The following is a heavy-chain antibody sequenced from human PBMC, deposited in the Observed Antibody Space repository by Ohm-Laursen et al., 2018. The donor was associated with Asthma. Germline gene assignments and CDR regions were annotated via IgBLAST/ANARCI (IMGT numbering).Heavy chain of an antibody. V-gene: IGHV3-21*01. J-gene: IGHJ3*02. CDR3: ARDKAPYYFDSGGHFAAFDI. D-gene: IGHD3-22*01. Sequence: SLRLSCAASGFTFSYYSMNWVRQAPGKGLEWVSIISSSSSRTYIYYADSVKGRFTISRDNAKNSLYLQMNSLRAEDTAVYYCARDKAPYYFDSGGHFAAFDIWGPGTKVSVSS. CDR2: ISSSSSRTYI. CDR1: GFTFSYYS.